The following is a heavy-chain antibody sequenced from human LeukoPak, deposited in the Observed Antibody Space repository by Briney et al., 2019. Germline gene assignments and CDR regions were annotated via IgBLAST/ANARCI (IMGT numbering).Heavy chain of an antibody. V-gene: IGHV3-7*04. CDR2: IKQDGSEK. D-gene: IGHD5-12*01. J-gene: IGHJ4*02. CDR3: ARGGYDYDY. Sequence: GGSLRLSCAASGFTISSYWMSWVRQAPGKGLEWVANIKQDGSEKYYVDFVKGRFTISRDNAKNSLYLQMNSLRAEDTAVYYCARGGYDYDYWGQGTLVTVSS. CDR1: GFTISSYW.